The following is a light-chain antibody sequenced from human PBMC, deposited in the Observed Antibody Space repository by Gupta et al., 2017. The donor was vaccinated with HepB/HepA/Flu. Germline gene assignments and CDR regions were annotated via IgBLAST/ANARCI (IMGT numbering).Light chain of an antibody. CDR3: QQRTNWT. CDR2: DAS. Sequence: ERVLTQSPATLSLSPGERATLSCRASQSVGRYLAWYQQKPGQAPRLLIYDASNRATGSPARFSGSGSGTDFTLTSSSLEPEDFAVYYCQQRTNWTFGQGTKVEIK. CDR1: QSVGRY. J-gene: IGKJ1*01. V-gene: IGKV3-11*01.